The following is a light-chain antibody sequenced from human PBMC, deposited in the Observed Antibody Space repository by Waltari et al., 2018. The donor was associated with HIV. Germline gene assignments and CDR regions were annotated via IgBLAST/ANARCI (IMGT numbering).Light chain of an antibody. Sequence: NFMLTQPHSVSASPGKTVTISCTGSSGRVASNYVQWYQQRPGSAPTTVIYKDDQRPSGVPDRFSGSINSSSHSASLPISGLKTEDEADYYCQSFHGITAVFGGGTKLTVL. CDR3: QSFHGITAV. V-gene: IGLV6-57*02. J-gene: IGLJ3*02. CDR1: SGRVASNY. CDR2: KDD.